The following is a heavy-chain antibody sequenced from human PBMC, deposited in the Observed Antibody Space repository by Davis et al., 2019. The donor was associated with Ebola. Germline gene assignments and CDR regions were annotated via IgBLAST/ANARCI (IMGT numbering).Heavy chain of an antibody. Sequence: GESLKISCAASGFTFSSYAMSWVRQAPGKGLEWVSAISGSGGSTYYADSVKGRFTISRDNSKNTPYLQMNSLRAEDTAVYYCAKDSGGSGWYVFDYWGQGTLVTVSS. CDR1: GFTFSSYA. V-gene: IGHV3-23*01. D-gene: IGHD6-19*01. CDR3: AKDSGGSGWYVFDY. CDR2: ISGSGGST. J-gene: IGHJ4*02.